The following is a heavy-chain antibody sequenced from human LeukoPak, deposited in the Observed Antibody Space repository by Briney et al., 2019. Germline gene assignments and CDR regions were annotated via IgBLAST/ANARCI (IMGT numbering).Heavy chain of an antibody. CDR2: IIPILGIA. J-gene: IGHJ2*01. V-gene: IGHV1-69*02. D-gene: IGHD6-19*01. CDR3: ASEPGSGWFGYFDL. Sequence: ASVKVSCKASGGTFSSYTISWLQQAPGQGLEWMGRIIPILGIANYAQKFQGRVTITADKSTSTAYMELSSLRSEDTAVYYCASEPGSGWFGYFDLWGRGTLVTVSS. CDR1: GGTFSSYT.